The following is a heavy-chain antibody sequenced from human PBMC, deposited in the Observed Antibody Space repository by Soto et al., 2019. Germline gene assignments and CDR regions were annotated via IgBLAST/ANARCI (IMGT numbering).Heavy chain of an antibody. V-gene: IGHV3-15*07. Sequence: SVSNAWMNWVRQAPGKGLEWVGRIKSKTDGGTTDYAAPVKGRFTISRDDSKNTLYLQMTSLKTEDTAVYYCTTALHVTMFPRAYYYGMDVWGQGTTVTVSS. CDR2: IKSKTDGGTT. J-gene: IGHJ6*02. CDR1: SVSNAW. D-gene: IGHD3-10*02. CDR3: TTALHVTMFPRAYYYGMDV.